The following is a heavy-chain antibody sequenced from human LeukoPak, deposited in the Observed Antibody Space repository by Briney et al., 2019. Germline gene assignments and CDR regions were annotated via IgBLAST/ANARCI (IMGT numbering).Heavy chain of an antibody. CDR3: ARGVGYCSGGNCYGVGSSDY. J-gene: IGHJ4*02. Sequence: ASVKVSCKASGYTFTSYDLNWVRQATGQGLEWMGWVSPNSGNTGYAQKFQGRVTMTRDTSISTVYMELSSLRSKDTAVYYCARGVGYCSGGNCYGVGSSDYWGQGTLVTVSS. CDR1: GYTFTSYD. CDR2: VSPNSGNT. D-gene: IGHD2-15*01. V-gene: IGHV1-8*01.